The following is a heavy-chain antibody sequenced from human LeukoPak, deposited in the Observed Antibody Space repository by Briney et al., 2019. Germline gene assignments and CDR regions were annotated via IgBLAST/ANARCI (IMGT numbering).Heavy chain of an antibody. V-gene: IGHV1-18*01. D-gene: IGHD6-19*01. CDR1: GYTFTSYG. CDR3: ARDPRYSSGWYAPEYFQH. Sequence: ASVMVSCKASGYTFTSYGISWVRQAPGQGLEWMGWISAYNGNTNYAQKLQGRVTMTTDTSTSTAYMELRSLRSDDTAVYYCARDPRYSSGWYAPEYFQHWGQGTLVTVSS. CDR2: ISAYNGNT. J-gene: IGHJ1*01.